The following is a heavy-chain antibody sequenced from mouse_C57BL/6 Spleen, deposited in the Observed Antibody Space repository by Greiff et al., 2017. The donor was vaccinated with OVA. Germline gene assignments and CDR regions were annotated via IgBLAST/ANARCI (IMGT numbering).Heavy chain of an antibody. J-gene: IGHJ2*01. CDR3: ARGVFDDGSSYLYYCDY. V-gene: IGHV1-7*01. CDR1: GYTFTSYW. Sequence: QVQLQQSGAELAKPGASVKLSCKASGYTFTSYWMHWVKQRPGQGLEWIGYINPSSGYTKYNQKFKDKATLTADKSSSTAYMQLSSLTYEDTAVYYCARGVFDDGSSYLYYCDYWGQGTTRTVSS. D-gene: IGHD1-1*01. CDR2: INPSSGYT.